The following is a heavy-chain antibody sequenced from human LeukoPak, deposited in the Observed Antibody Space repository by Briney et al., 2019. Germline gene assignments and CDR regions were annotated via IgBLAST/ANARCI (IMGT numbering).Heavy chain of an antibody. D-gene: IGHD5-18*01. V-gene: IGHV1-69*13. J-gene: IGHJ6*03. CDR2: IIPIFGTA. CDR1: GDTFSSYA. Sequence: ASVKVSCKASGDTFSSYATSWVRQAPGQGLEWMGGIIPIFGTANYAQKFQGRVTITADESTSTAYMELSSLRSEDTAVYYCARVPVDTAPPVHYYYMDVWGKGTTVTVSS. CDR3: ARVPVDTAPPVHYYYMDV.